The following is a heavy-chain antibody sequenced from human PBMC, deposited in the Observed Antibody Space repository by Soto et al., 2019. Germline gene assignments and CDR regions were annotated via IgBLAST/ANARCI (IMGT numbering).Heavy chain of an antibody. V-gene: IGHV1-69*13. CDR2: IIPAFGTT. Sequence: ASVKVSCKASGDTFSGYPINWVRQAPGEGLEWMGRIIPAFGTTNDAQRFEGRVTFTADESTNTAYMELRGLLSEDTAVYYCARDGGFGELKYWGPGTLVTVSS. J-gene: IGHJ4*02. CDR1: GDTFSGYP. CDR3: ARDGGFGELKY. D-gene: IGHD3-10*01.